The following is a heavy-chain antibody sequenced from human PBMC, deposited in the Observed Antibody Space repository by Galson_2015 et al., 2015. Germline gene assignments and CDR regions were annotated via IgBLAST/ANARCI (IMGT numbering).Heavy chain of an antibody. CDR3: TTDRTGTTRIFYGMDV. CDR2: IKSRTDGGTT. J-gene: IGHJ6*02. CDR1: GFTFSNAW. Sequence: SLRLSCAASGFTFSNAWMSWVRRAPGKGLEWVGRIKSRTDGGTTDYAAPVKGRFTISRDDSQNTLYLQMNSLKTEDTAVYSCTTDRTGTTRIFYGMDVWGQGTTVTVSS. V-gene: IGHV3-15*01. D-gene: IGHD1-1*01.